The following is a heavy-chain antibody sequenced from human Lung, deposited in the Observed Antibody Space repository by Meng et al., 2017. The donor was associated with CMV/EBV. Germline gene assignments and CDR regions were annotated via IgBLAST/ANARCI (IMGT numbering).Heavy chain of an antibody. V-gene: IGHV1-2*06. CDR2: VNPISDDT. J-gene: IGHJ4*01. CDR1: GYSFSGFY. D-gene: IGHD6-19*01. Sequence: VQLVQSGAEVKGPGASVKISCQASGYSFSGFYLNWARQAPGHGLEWLGRVNPISDDTHLAQKFEGRITVTRGVTINTAFMELTRLRPDDTAVYYCAKSSDNGWSSWGPGTLVTVSS. CDR3: AKSSDNGWSS.